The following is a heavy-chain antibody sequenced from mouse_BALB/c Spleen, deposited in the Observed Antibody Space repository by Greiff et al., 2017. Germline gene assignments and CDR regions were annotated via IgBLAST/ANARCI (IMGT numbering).Heavy chain of an antibody. CDR2: ISSGGSYT. D-gene: IGHD1-1*01. Sequence: EVQLVESGGGLVKPGGSLKLSCAASGFTFSSYAMSWVRQSPEKRLEWVAEISSGGSYTYYPDTVTGRFTISRDNAKNTLYLEMSSLRSEDTAMYYCARGGKGFAYWGQGTLVTVSA. V-gene: IGHV5-9-4*01. J-gene: IGHJ3*01. CDR3: ARGGKGFAY. CDR1: GFTFSSYA.